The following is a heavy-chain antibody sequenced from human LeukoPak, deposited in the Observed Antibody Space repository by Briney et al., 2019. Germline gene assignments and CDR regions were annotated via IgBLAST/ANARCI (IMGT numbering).Heavy chain of an antibody. J-gene: IGHJ6*03. Sequence: GASVKVSCKASGYTFIAYYLHWVRQAPGQGLEWMGWINPNSGVTNYAQKFQGRVTMTRDTSISTAYMELSRLRSDDTAVYYCARGEYYGSGSYSLYYYYMDVWGKGTAVTISS. D-gene: IGHD3-10*01. CDR2: INPNSGVT. CDR3: ARGEYYGSGSYSLYYYYMDV. CDR1: GYTFIAYY. V-gene: IGHV1-2*02.